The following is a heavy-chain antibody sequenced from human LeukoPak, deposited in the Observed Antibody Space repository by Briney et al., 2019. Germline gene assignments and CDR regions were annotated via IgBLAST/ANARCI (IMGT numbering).Heavy chain of an antibody. CDR1: GFVFRNYF. V-gene: IGHV3-7*01. Sequence: PGGSLRLSCAASGFVFRNYFMSWVRQAPGKGLEWVASIKNDGSEKYYVDSVRGRYTISRGNTKNSLYLQMSSLRAEDTAVYYCATDRGWRTSGYYLYYFEYWGQGTLVTFSS. CDR2: IKNDGSEK. D-gene: IGHD3-3*01. CDR3: ATDRGWRTSGYYLYYFEY. J-gene: IGHJ4*02.